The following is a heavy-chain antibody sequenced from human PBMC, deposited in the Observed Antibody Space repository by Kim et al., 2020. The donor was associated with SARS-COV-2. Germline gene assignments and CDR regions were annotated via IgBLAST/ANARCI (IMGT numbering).Heavy chain of an antibody. D-gene: IGHD3-10*01. CDR1: GFTFSNAW. CDR2: IKSKTDGGST. Sequence: GGSLRLSCAASGFTFSNAWMSWVRQAPGKGLEWVGRIKSKTDGGSTDYAAPVKGRFTISRDDSKHTLYLQMNSLKTEDTAVYYCTTERVLLWFGEAGNWFDPWGQGTLVTVSS. J-gene: IGHJ5*02. CDR3: TTERVLLWFGEAGNWFDP. V-gene: IGHV3-15*01.